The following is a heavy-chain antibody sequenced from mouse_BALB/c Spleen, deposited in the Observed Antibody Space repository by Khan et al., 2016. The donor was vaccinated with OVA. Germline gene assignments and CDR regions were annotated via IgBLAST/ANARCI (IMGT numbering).Heavy chain of an antibody. Sequence: EVQLQQSGGGLVKLGGSLKLSCAASGFTFSSYYMSWVRQTPEKRLELVAAIKSNGGSIYYPDTVKGRFTISRDNAKNTLYLQMSSLKSEDTALYYCARHYGYDGECAYWGQGTLVTVSA. J-gene: IGHJ3*01. CDR3: ARHYGYDGECAY. V-gene: IGHV5-6-2*01. CDR2: IKSNGGSI. CDR1: GFTFSSYY. D-gene: IGHD2-2*01.